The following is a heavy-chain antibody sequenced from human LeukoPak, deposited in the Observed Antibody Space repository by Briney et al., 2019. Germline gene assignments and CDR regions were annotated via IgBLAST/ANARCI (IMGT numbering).Heavy chain of an antibody. CDR2: IYYSGST. D-gene: IGHD3-16*02. J-gene: IGHJ5*02. CDR3: ARRPGNYYDYVWGSYRPNWFDP. V-gene: IGHV4-39*01. Sequence: PSETLSLTCTVSGGSISSSSYYWGWIRQPPGKGLEWIGSIYYSGSTYYNPSLKSRVTISVDTSKNQFSLKLGSVTAADTAVYYCARRPGNYYDYVWGSYRPNWFDPWGQGTLVTVSS. CDR1: GGSISSSSYY.